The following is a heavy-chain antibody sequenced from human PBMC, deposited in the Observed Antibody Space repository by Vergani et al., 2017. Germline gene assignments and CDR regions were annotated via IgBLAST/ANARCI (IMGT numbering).Heavy chain of an antibody. CDR3: AKDIRPIQTIYAFDI. CDR2: ISWNSGSI. D-gene: IGHD3-3*01. V-gene: IGHV3-9*01. J-gene: IGHJ3*02. Sequence: EVQMEESGGGLVQPGRSLRLSCAASGLTFDDYAMHWVRQAPGKGLAWVSGISWNSGSIGYADSVKGRFTISRDNAKNSLYLQMNSLRTEDTALYYCAKDIRPIQTIYAFDIWGQGTMVTVSS. CDR1: GLTFDDYA.